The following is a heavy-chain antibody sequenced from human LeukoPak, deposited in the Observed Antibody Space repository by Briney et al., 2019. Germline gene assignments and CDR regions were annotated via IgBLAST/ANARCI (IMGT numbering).Heavy chain of an antibody. CDR3: ARHETYCGGDCYLIDY. J-gene: IGHJ4*02. Sequence: SVKVSCKASGGTFSSYAISWVRQAPGQGLEWMGRIIPIFGTANYAQKFQGRVTITTDESTSTAYMELSSLRSEDTAMYYCARHETYCGGDCYLIDYWGQGTLVTVSS. V-gene: IGHV1-69*05. CDR2: IIPIFGTA. D-gene: IGHD2-21*01. CDR1: GGTFSSYA.